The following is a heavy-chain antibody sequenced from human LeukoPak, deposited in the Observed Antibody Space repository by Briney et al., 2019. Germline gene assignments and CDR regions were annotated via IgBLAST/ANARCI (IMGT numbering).Heavy chain of an antibody. CDR2: ISSSSSYI. CDR3: ARSTTSLDSSSDY. Sequence: GGSLRLSCAASGFTFSSYSMNWVRQAPGKGLEWVSSISSSSSYIYYADSVKGRFTISRDNAKNSLYLQMNSLRAEDTAVYYCARSTTSLDSSSDYWGQGTLVTVSS. V-gene: IGHV3-21*01. J-gene: IGHJ4*02. D-gene: IGHD6-6*01. CDR1: GFTFSSYS.